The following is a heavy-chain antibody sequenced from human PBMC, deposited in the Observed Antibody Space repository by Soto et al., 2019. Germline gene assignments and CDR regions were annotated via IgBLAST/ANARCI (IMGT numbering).Heavy chain of an antibody. CDR1: GFTFSTYA. CDR3: AKESNPMVRGGYFDY. CDR2: ISGSGGST. D-gene: IGHD3-10*01. J-gene: IGHJ4*02. V-gene: IGHV3-23*01. Sequence: EVQLLESGGGWVQPGGSLRLSCAASGFTFSTYAMTWVRLAPGRGLEWVLGISGSGGSTYYADSVKGRFTISRDNSKNTLYLQMNSLRAEDTAVYYCAKESNPMVRGGYFDYWGQGTLVTVSS.